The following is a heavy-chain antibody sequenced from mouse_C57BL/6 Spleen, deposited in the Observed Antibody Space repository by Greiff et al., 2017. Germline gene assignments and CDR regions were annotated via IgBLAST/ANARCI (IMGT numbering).Heavy chain of an antibody. Sequence: EVMLVESGGGLVQPGGSMKLSCVASGFTFSNYWMNWVRQSPEKGLEWVAQIRLKSDNYATHYAESVKGRFTISRDDSKSSVYLQMNNLRAEDTGIYYCTGDDYDYGYFDVWGTGTTVTVSS. V-gene: IGHV6-3*01. J-gene: IGHJ1*03. CDR1: GFTFSNYW. CDR2: IRLKSDNYAT. CDR3: TGDDYDYGYFDV. D-gene: IGHD2-4*01.